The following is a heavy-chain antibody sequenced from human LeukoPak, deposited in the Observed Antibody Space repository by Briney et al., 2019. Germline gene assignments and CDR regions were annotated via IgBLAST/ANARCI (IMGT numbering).Heavy chain of an antibody. J-gene: IGHJ4*02. Sequence: GGSLRLSCAASGFTFSSYAMSWVRQAPGKGLEWDSAISGSCGSTYYADSVNGRFTISRDNSKNTLYLQMNSLRAEDTAVYYCAKDSSPHYYYDSSGQHFDYWGQGTLVTVSS. CDR3: AKDSSPHYYYDSSGQHFDY. CDR2: ISGSCGST. D-gene: IGHD3-22*01. CDR1: GFTFSSYA. V-gene: IGHV3-23*01.